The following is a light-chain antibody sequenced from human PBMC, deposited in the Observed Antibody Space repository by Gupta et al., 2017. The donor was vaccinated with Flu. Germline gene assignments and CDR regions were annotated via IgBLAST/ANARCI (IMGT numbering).Light chain of an antibody. J-gene: IGLJ3*02. Sequence: QSALTQPASVSASPGQSITISCTGPNIDVDNFRFLSWYQQHAGKLPKLLISEGSKRPAGLSTRFSDSKSGNTASLTISGRQAEDEADYYCFSYVGSSSWVFGGGTKVTVL. CDR3: FSYVGSSSWV. V-gene: IGLV2-23*01. CDR2: EGS. CDR1: NIDVDNFRF.